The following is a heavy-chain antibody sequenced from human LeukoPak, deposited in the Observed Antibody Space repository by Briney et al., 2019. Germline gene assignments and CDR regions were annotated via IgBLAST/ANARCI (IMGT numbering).Heavy chain of an antibody. D-gene: IGHD1-26*01. Sequence: GGSLRRSCAASGFTFNDYYMSWIRQAPGKGLEWVSYISYSGSTIYYADSVKGRFTISRDNAKNSLYLHMNSLRAEDTAVYYCAREGGSRYYFDSWGQGTLVTVSS. J-gene: IGHJ4*02. V-gene: IGHV3-11*04. CDR3: AREGGSRYYFDS. CDR2: ISYSGSTI. CDR1: GFTFNDYY.